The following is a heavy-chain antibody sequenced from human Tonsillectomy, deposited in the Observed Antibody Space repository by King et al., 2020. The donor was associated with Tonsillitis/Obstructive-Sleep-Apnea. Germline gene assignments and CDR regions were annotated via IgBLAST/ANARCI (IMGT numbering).Heavy chain of an antibody. Sequence: VQLQQWGAGLLNPSETLSLTCAVYGGSFSGYYWSWIRQPPGKGREWIGEINHSGSTNYNPSLNIRVTISVEQSKNQFSLKLSSATAADTAVYYCARGKTGTPYYYYYYMDVWGKGTTVTVSS. CDR3: ARGKTGTPYYYYYYMDV. V-gene: IGHV4-34*01. D-gene: IGHD1/OR15-1a*01. CDR2: INHSGST. J-gene: IGHJ6*03. CDR1: GGSFSGYY.